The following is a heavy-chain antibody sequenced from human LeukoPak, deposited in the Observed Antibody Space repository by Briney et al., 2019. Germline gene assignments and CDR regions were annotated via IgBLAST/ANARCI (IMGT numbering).Heavy chain of an antibody. J-gene: IGHJ5*02. D-gene: IGHD2-2*01. CDR3: TTDPDIVVVPAAGPFDP. CDR1: GFTFGNAW. CDR2: IKSKTDGGTT. V-gene: IGHV3-15*07. Sequence: PGGSLRLSCAASGFTFGNAWMNWVRQAPGKGLEWVGRIKSKTDGGTTDYAAPVKGRFTISRDDSKNTLYLQMNSLKTEDTAVYYCTTDPDIVVVPAAGPFDPWGQGTLVTVSS.